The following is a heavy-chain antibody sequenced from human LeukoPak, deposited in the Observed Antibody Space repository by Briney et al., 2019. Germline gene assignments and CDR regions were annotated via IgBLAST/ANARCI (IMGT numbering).Heavy chain of an antibody. D-gene: IGHD3-10*01. CDR1: GFTFSSYS. Sequence: GGSLRLSCAASGFTFSSYSMNWVRQAPGKGLEWVSSISSSSYIYYADSVKGRFTISRDNAKNSLYLQMNSLRAEDTAVYYCASNSPGDRIDYWGQGTLVTVSS. V-gene: IGHV3-21*01. J-gene: IGHJ4*02. CDR2: ISSSSYI. CDR3: ASNSPGDRIDY.